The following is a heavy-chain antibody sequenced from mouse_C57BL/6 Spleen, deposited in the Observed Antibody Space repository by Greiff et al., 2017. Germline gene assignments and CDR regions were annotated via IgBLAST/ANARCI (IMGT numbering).Heavy chain of an antibody. V-gene: IGHV5-6*01. CDR3: ARHEAGSRPFAY. Sequence: EVMLVESGGDLVKPGGSLKLSCAASGFTFSSYGMSWVRQTPDKRLEWVATISSGGSSTYYPDSVKWRFTISRDNAKNTLYLQKSRLKSEDTAMYYCARHEAGSRPFAYWGQGTLVTV. CDR2: ISSGGSST. CDR1: GFTFSSYG. D-gene: IGHD1-1*01. J-gene: IGHJ3*01.